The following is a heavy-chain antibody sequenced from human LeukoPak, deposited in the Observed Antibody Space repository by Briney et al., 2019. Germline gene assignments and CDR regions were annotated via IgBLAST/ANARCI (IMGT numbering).Heavy chain of an antibody. D-gene: IGHD6-13*01. Sequence: PGGSLRLSCAASGFTFSSYSMNWVRQAPGKGLEWVSYISSSSSTIYYADSVKGRFTISRDNAKNSLYLQMNSLRAEDTAVYYCARDRDLQQLVGNYYYMDVWDKGTTVTVSS. J-gene: IGHJ6*03. CDR2: ISSSSSTI. CDR3: ARDRDLQQLVGNYYYMDV. V-gene: IGHV3-48*01. CDR1: GFTFSSYS.